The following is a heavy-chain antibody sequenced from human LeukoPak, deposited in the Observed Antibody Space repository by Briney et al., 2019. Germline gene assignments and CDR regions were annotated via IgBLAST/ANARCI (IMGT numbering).Heavy chain of an antibody. Sequence: GASVKVSCKASGYTXTNYYMHWVRQAPGQGLEWMGIINPSGGTTTYAHKFQDRVTMTRDTSTSTVYMEVSSLRPEDTAVYYCARPTSIIPASNVYYYYYAMDVWGQGTTVTVSS. CDR1: GYTXTNYY. D-gene: IGHD2-2*01. CDR2: INPSGGTT. V-gene: IGHV1-46*01. CDR3: ARPTSIIPASNVYYYYYAMDV. J-gene: IGHJ6*02.